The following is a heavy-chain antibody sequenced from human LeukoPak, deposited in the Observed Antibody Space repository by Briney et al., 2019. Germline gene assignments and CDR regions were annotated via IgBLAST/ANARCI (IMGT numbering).Heavy chain of an antibody. Sequence: GGSLRLSCAASGFTFSTYWMHWVRQVPGKGLMWVSRINSYGNSTNYADSVKGRFTISRDNAKNTLYLQMNSLTAEDTAVYYCAPEVGYSYDYWGQGTLVTVSS. CDR2: INSYGNST. D-gene: IGHD5-18*01. J-gene: IGHJ4*02. CDR1: GFTFSTYW. V-gene: IGHV3-74*01. CDR3: APEVGYSYDY.